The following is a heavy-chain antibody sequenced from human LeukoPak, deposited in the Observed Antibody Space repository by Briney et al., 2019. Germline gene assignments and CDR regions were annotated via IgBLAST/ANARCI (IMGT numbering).Heavy chain of an antibody. CDR2: IKSKPNGETI. J-gene: IGHJ4*02. D-gene: IGHD3-22*01. CDR1: GFTFSNAW. CDR3: TTHSSGQYHNY. Sequence: PGGPLRLSCAGSGFTFSNAWMSWVRQAPGKGLEWVGRIKSKPNGETIDYAAPVKGRFTISRDDSKTTLYLQMNSLKTEDTAVYYCTTHSSGQYHNYWGQGTLVTVSS. V-gene: IGHV3-15*01.